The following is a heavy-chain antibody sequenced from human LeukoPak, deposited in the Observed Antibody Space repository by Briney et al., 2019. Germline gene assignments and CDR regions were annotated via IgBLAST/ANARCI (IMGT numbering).Heavy chain of an antibody. V-gene: IGHV3-7*01. CDR1: RFTFSNYW. Sequence: GGSLRLSCAASRFTFSNYWMAWVRQAPGKGLEWVANIKQDGSDKNYVGSVKGRFTISRDNANNSLYLQMNSLRAEDTAVYYCARRGYCSSTSCPGYDYWGQGTLVTVSS. J-gene: IGHJ4*02. CDR3: ARRGYCSSTSCPGYDY. D-gene: IGHD2-2*01. CDR2: IKQDGSDK.